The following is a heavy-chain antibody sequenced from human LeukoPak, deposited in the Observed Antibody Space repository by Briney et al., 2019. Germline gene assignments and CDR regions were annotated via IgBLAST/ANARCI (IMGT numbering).Heavy chain of an antibody. J-gene: IGHJ3*02. V-gene: IGHV4-39*01. CDR2: IYYSGST. Sequence: PSETLSLTCAVYGGSFSGYYWGWIRQPPGKGLEWIGSIYYSGSTYYNPSLKSRVTISVDTSKNQFSLKLSSVTAADTAVYYCARRAYYDFWSGPGGAFDIWGQGTMVTVSS. CDR3: ARRAYYDFWSGPGGAFDI. CDR1: GGSFSGYY. D-gene: IGHD3-3*01.